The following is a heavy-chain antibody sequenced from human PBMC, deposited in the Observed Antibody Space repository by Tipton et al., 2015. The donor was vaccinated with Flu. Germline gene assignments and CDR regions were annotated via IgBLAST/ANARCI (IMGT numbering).Heavy chain of an antibody. D-gene: IGHD6-19*01. CDR1: GGSISNYY. CDR3: ARGMASGATYFDY. Sequence: TLSLTCTVAGGSISNYYWSWVPQPAGKRLQWIGRVHTRGNTHYDPSFDSRVTISLDTSNSQFSLKLRSVTAADTAFYFCARGMASGATYFDYWGPGPLVTVSS. V-gene: IGHV4-4*07. J-gene: IGHJ4*02. CDR2: VHTRGNT.